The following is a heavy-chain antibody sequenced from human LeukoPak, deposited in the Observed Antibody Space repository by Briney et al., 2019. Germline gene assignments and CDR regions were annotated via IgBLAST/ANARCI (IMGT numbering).Heavy chain of an antibody. CDR1: GGSISSYY. J-gene: IGHJ4*02. D-gene: IGHD6-19*01. V-gene: IGHV4-59*12. CDR3: ARASVAAPGYFDY. Sequence: SETLSLTCTVSGGSISSYYWSWIRQPPGKGLEWIGYIYYSGSTNYNPSLKSRVTISVDTSKNQFSLKLSSVTAADTAVYYCARASVAAPGYFDYWGQGTLVTVSS. CDR2: IYYSGST.